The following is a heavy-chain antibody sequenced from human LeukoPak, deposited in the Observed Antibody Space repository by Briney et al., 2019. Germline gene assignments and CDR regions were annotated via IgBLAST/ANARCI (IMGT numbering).Heavy chain of an antibody. V-gene: IGHV1-46*01. CDR3: ARDTRNEDGYNFDY. CDR2: INSSGGST. CDR1: GYTFTRYY. Sequence: ASVKVSSKASGYTFTRYYMHWMRQAPGQGLEWMGIINSSGGSTSYAQKFQGRVTMTRDTSRSTVYMELSSLRSEDTAVYYCARDTRNEDGYNFDYWGQGTLVTVSS. D-gene: IGHD5-24*01. J-gene: IGHJ4*02.